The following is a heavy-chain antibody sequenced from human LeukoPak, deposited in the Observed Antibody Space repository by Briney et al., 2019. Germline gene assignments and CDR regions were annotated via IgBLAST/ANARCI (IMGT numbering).Heavy chain of an antibody. Sequence: SETLSLTCAVYGGSFSGYYWSWIRQPPGKGLEWIGEINHSGSTNYNPSLKSRVTISVDTSRNQFSLKLSSVTAADTAVYYCARKGYYFDHWGQGTLVTVSS. V-gene: IGHV4-34*01. J-gene: IGHJ4*02. CDR3: ARKGYYFDH. CDR2: INHSGST. CDR1: GGSFSGYY.